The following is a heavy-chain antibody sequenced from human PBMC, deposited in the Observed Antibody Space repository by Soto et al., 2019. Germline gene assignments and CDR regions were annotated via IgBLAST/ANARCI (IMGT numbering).Heavy chain of an antibody. CDR1: GFTFSSYW. Sequence: GGSLRLSCAASGFTFSSYWMHWVRQAPGKGLVWVSRINSDGSSTSYADSVKGRFTISRDNAKNTLYLQMNSLRAEDTAVYYCARVLEGPGKGLRYFIYYYGMDVWGQGTTVTVSS. V-gene: IGHV3-74*01. CDR2: INSDGSST. CDR3: ARVLEGPGKGLRYFIYYYGMDV. J-gene: IGHJ6*02. D-gene: IGHD3-9*01.